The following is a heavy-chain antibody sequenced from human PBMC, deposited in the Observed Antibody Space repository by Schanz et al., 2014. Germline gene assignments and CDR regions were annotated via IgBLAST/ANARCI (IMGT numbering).Heavy chain of an antibody. J-gene: IGHJ6*03. CDR1: GGSFSGYY. V-gene: IGHV4-34*01. CDR2: IYHTGST. Sequence: QVQLQQWGAGLLKPSETLSLTCGVFGGSFSGYYWRWIRQPPGKGLEWIGEIYHTGSTNYNPSLRSRVTISVAASNNQYSLKLISVTAADTAVYYCARGNNFDYGDAFFNYYYDYMDVWGKGPTXTVAS. CDR3: ARGNNFDYGDAFFNYYYDYMDV. D-gene: IGHD4-17*01.